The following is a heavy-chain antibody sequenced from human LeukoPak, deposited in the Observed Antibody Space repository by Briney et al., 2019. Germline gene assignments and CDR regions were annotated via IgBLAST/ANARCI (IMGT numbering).Heavy chain of an antibody. J-gene: IGHJ4*02. V-gene: IGHV3-48*03. CDR3: ALLAVASDFDY. D-gene: IGHD6-19*01. CDR1: RFPFSVYE. CDR2: IGSSGTAI. Sequence: GGSLRLSCAVSRFPFSVYEMNWVRQAPGKGLEWVSNIGSSGTAIYYADSVRGRFSISRDNAKSSLYLQMNSLRVEDTAVYYCALLAVASDFDYWGQGALVTVSS.